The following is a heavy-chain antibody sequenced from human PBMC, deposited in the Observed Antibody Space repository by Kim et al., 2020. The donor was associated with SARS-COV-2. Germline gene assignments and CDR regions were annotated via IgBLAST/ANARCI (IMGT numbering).Heavy chain of an antibody. CDR3: ARTQYHYYDSSGPFDY. CDR2: ISSSSSYI. D-gene: IGHD3-22*01. Sequence: GGSLRLSCAASGFTFSSYSMNWVRQAPGKGLEWVSSISSSSSYIYYADSVKGRFTISRDNAKNSLYLQMNSLRAEDTAVYYCARTQYHYYDSSGPFDYWGQGTLVTVSS. V-gene: IGHV3-21*01. J-gene: IGHJ4*02. CDR1: GFTFSSYS.